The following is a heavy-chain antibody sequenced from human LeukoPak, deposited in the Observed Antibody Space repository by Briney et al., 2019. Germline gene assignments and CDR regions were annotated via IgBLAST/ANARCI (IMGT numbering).Heavy chain of an antibody. Sequence: PSETLSLTCAVYGGSFSGYYWSWVRQPPGKGLEWIGEINHSGSTNYNPSLKSRVTISVDTSKNQFSLKLSSVTVADTAVYYCARGKGGHLDYWGQGTLVTVSS. D-gene: IGHD2-15*01. J-gene: IGHJ4*02. V-gene: IGHV4-34*01. CDR2: INHSGST. CDR3: ARGKGGHLDY. CDR1: GGSFSGYY.